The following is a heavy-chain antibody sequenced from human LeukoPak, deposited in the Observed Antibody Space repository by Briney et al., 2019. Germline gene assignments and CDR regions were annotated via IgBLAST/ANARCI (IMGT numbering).Heavy chain of an antibody. Sequence: PGGSLGLSCAASGFTFSSYAMSWVRQAPGKGLEWVSAISGSGGSTYYADSVKGRFTISRDNSKNTLYLQMNSLRAEDTAVYYCASTPGAMVRGVIPPYYFDYWGQGTLVTVSS. V-gene: IGHV3-23*01. CDR2: ISGSGGST. CDR3: ASTPGAMVRGVIPPYYFDY. D-gene: IGHD3-10*01. J-gene: IGHJ4*02. CDR1: GFTFSSYA.